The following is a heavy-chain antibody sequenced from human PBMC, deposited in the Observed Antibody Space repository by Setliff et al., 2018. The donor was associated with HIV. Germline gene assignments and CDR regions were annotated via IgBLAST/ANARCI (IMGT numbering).Heavy chain of an antibody. CDR3: AKGAGFYGDYTFDY. Sequence: PSETLSLTCAVSGGSISSSNWWSWVRQPPGKGLEWIGEIYHSGSTNYNPSLKSRVTISIDKSKNQFSLKLSSVTAADTAVYYCAKGAGFYGDYTFDYWGQGNLVTVSS. J-gene: IGHJ4*02. D-gene: IGHD4-17*01. V-gene: IGHV4-4*02. CDR2: IYHSGST. CDR1: GGSISSSNW.